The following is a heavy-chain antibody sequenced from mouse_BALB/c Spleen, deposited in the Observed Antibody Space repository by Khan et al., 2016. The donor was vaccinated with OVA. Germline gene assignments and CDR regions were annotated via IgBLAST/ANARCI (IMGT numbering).Heavy chain of an antibody. CDR1: GFSLSRYS. D-gene: IGHD3-3*01. CDR3: ARNRDGGSYWYFDV. CDR2: MWIGGSA. V-gene: IGHV2-6-4*01. J-gene: IGHJ1*01. Sequence: QVQLKESGPGLVAPSQSLSISCTVSGFSLSRYSIHWLRQPPGKGLEWLGIMWIGGSADYNSALKSRLRISKDNSTSQVFLKMNSPQADDTAMYYCARNRDGGSYWYFDVWGAGTTVTVSS.